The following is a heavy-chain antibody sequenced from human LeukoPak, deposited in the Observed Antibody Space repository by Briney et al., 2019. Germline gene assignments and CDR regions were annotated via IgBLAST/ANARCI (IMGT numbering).Heavy chain of an antibody. V-gene: IGHV3-23*01. CDR2: IGADGVNI. Sequence: GGSLRLSCAASGFTFSTYAMTWVRQAPGRGLEWVSVIGADGVNIHYADSVKGRFTISRDNSKKKVYLQMDSLRADDTAVYYCAKYRGGDCFRNFDSWGQGTLVTVSS. J-gene: IGHJ4*02. CDR1: GFTFSTYA. CDR3: AKYRGGDCFRNFDS. D-gene: IGHD2-21*02.